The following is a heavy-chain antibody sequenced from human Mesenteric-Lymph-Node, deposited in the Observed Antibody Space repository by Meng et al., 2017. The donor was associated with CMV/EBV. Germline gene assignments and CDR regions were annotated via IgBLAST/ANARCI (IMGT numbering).Heavy chain of an antibody. CDR1: GFTVISNY. V-gene: IGHV3-53*01. J-gene: IGHJ6*02. Sequence: GESLKILCAASGFTVISNYTNWVRQASRKGLEWVSVIYSGGSTYPADPVKGRFTISRDHSKNTVYLQMNSLRAEDTAIYYCVRSRADFRDSRGYIRGDCYDYGMDVWGQGTTVTVSS. CDR2: IYSGGST. CDR3: VRSRADFRDSRGYIRGDCYDYGMDV. D-gene: IGHD3-22*01.